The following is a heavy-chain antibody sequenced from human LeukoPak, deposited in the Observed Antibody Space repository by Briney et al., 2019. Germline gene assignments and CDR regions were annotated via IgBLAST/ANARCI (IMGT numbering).Heavy chain of an antibody. CDR2: IYSGGST. J-gene: IGHJ4*02. Sequence: GGSLRLSCAASGFTVSSSYMSWVRQAPGKGLEWVSVIYSGGSTYYADSVTGRFAISKDNSRNTLYLQMDILRGEDTAVYYGARGGHDSGKYYWGQGTLLTVSS. CDR3: ARGGHDSGKYY. CDR1: GFTVSSSY. D-gene: IGHD3-10*01. V-gene: IGHV3-53*01.